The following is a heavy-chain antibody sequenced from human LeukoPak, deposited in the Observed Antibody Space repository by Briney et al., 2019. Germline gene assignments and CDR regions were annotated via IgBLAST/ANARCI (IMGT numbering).Heavy chain of an antibody. V-gene: IGHV1-2*02. CDR2: INPNSGGT. CDR1: GYTFTGYY. CDR3: AREGAAARGFDP. J-gene: IGHJ5*02. Sequence: ASVKVSCKASGYTFTGYYMHWVRQAPGQGLEWMGWINPNSGGTNYAQKFQGRVTMTRGTSISTAYMELSRLRSDDTAVYYCAREGAAARGFDPWGQGTLVTVSS. D-gene: IGHD6-13*01.